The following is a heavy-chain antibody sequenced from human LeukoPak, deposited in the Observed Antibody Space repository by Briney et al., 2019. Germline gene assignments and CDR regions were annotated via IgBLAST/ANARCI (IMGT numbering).Heavy chain of an antibody. D-gene: IGHD2-2*01. V-gene: IGHV3-64*01. CDR1: GFTFSNYA. CDR2: ISSNGGST. Sequence: PGGSLRLSCAASGFTFSNYAMSWVRQAPGKGLEYVSAISSNGGSTYYANSVKGRFTISRDNSKNTLYLQMNSLRAEDTAVYYCARDGGGGGCTSCLIDAFDIWGQGTMVTVSS. CDR3: ARDGGGGGCTSCLIDAFDI. J-gene: IGHJ3*02.